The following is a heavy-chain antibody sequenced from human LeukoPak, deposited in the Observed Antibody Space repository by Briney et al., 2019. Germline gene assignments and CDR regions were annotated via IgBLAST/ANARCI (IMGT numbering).Heavy chain of an antibody. CDR2: IFYSGDT. Sequence: SETLSLTCTVSGGSISSSSYYWGWIRQPPGKGLEWIGSIFYSGDTCYNPSLRSRVTIFVDTSKNQFSLKLSSVTAADTAVYYCARQYCSSFTCYGILGFYFDYWGQGNLATVSS. CDR1: GGSISSSSYY. V-gene: IGHV4-39*01. J-gene: IGHJ4*02. CDR3: ARQYCSSFTCYGILGFYFDY. D-gene: IGHD2-2*01.